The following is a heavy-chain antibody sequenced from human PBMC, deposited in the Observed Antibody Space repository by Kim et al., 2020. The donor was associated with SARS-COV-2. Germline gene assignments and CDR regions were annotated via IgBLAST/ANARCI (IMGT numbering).Heavy chain of an antibody. D-gene: IGHD3-22*01. V-gene: IGHV3-23*01. CDR2: SSGSDGST. Sequence: GGSLRLSFAASGFTFSAYAMRWVRQAPGMGLEWVSGSSGSDGSTYYADSVKGRFIISRDNSKNTLHLQMNSLRAEDTAVYYCAKHFGSSGSEFQHWGQGTLVTVSS. CDR3: AKHFGSSGSEFQH. J-gene: IGHJ1*01. CDR1: GFTFSAYA.